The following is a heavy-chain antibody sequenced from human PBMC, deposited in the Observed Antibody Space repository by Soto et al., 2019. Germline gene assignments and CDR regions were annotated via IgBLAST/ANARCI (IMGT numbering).Heavy chain of an antibody. D-gene: IGHD2-2*01. CDR1: RYTLTQLS. J-gene: IGHJ6*02. Sequence: ASVKVSCQGSRYTLTQLSMHWLRQARGKGVAWMRGFDPEVGETIYAQKFQGRVTMTEDTSTDTANMKLSSLRSEDTAVYYCATVKDSSSTSCPKPSLGIDVWGQGTTVTVSS. V-gene: IGHV1-24*01. CDR2: FDPEVGET. CDR3: ATVKDSSSTSCPKPSLGIDV.